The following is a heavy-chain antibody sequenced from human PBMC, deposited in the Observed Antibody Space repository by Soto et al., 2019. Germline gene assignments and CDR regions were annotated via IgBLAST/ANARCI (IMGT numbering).Heavy chain of an antibody. CDR2: MNPNSGNT. CDR3: ARERSAAGTGWFDP. CDR1: GYTFTSYH. J-gene: IGHJ5*02. D-gene: IGHD6-13*01. Sequence: QVQLVQSGAEVKKPGASVKVSCKASGYTFTSYHINWVRQATGQGLEWMGWMNPNSGNTGYAQKFQGRVTMTRNTSISTAYIELSSLRSEDTAVYYCARERSAAGTGWFDPWDQGTLVTVSS. V-gene: IGHV1-8*01.